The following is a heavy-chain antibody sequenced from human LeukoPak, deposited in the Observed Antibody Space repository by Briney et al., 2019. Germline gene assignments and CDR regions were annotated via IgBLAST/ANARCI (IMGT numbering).Heavy chain of an antibody. Sequence: PGGSLRLSCAASGFTFSSYSMNRVRQAPGKGLEWVSSISSSSSYIYYADSVKGRFTISRDNAKNSLYLQMNSLRAEDTAVYYCAKASYTYYDFWSGTDYYYYYYMDVWGKGTTVTVSS. D-gene: IGHD3-3*01. CDR3: AKASYTYYDFWSGTDYYYYYYMDV. J-gene: IGHJ6*03. CDR2: ISSSSSYI. V-gene: IGHV3-21*01. CDR1: GFTFSSYS.